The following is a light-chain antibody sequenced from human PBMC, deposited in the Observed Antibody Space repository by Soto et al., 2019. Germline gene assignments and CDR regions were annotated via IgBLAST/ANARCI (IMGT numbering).Light chain of an antibody. CDR2: GAS. V-gene: IGKV1-9*01. Sequence: IQLTQSPSSLSASVGDRVTITCRASQAISSYLAWYQQKPGRAPNLLINGASTLQSGVPSRFSGSGSGTDFTLTISSLQLEDIANYYSQLLNSYPRTFGQGTKV. J-gene: IGKJ1*01. CDR3: QLLNSYPRT. CDR1: QAISSY.